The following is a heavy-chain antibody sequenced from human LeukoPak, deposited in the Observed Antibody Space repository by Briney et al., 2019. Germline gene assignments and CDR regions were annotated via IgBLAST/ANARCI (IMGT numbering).Heavy chain of an antibody. D-gene: IGHD6-19*01. CDR2: ISSSGSTI. CDR3: AKGAAVTGTRSNWFDP. J-gene: IGHJ5*02. Sequence: GGSLRLSCAASGFTFSDYYMSWIRQAPGKGLEWVSYISSSGSTIYYADSVKGRFTISRDNAKNSLYLQMNSLRAEDTAVYYCAKGAAVTGTRSNWFDPWGQGTLVTVSS. V-gene: IGHV3-11*01. CDR1: GFTFSDYY.